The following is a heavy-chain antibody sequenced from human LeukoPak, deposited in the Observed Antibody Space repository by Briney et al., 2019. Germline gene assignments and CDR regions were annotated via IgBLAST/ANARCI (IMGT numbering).Heavy chain of an antibody. CDR3: AKEGPAAPTWRMDV. J-gene: IGHJ6*02. V-gene: IGHV3-30*18. CDR2: ISYDGSNK. D-gene: IGHD2-2*01. Sequence: PGGSLRLSCAASGFTFSSYGMPWVRQAPGKGLEWVAVISYDGSNKYYADSVKGRFTISRDNSKNTLYLQMNSLRAEDTAVYYCAKEGPAAPTWRMDVWGQGTTVTVSS. CDR1: GFTFSSYG.